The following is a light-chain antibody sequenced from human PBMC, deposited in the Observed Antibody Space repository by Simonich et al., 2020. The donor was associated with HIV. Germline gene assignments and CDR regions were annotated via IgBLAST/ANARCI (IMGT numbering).Light chain of an antibody. CDR1: QSVLYISNNKNY. V-gene: IGKV4-1*01. J-gene: IGKJ3*01. CDR3: QQFYNTPPLFT. CDR2: WAS. Sequence: DIVMTQSPDSLSVSLGERATINCKSSQSVLYISNNKNYLSWYQQKPGHSPKLLIYWASTRESGVPDRLSGSVSGTDFTLPISSLQAEDVAVYYCQQFYNTPPLFTFGPGTKVDIK.